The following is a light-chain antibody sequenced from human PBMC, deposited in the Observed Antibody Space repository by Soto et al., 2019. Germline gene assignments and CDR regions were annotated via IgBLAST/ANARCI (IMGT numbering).Light chain of an antibody. CDR1: NIGSKS. CDR3: QVWDSSSDRWV. V-gene: IGLV3-21*02. J-gene: IGLJ3*02. Sequence: SYELTQPPSVSVAPGQTARITCGGNNIGSKSVHWYQQKPGQAPVLVVYDDSDRPSGIPELFSGSNSGNTATLTISRVEAGDEADYYCQVWDSSSDRWVFGGGTKLTVL. CDR2: DDS.